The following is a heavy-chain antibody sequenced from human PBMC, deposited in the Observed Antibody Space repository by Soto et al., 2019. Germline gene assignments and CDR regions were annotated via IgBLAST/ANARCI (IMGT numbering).Heavy chain of an antibody. CDR3: ARDIRYFDY. Sequence: GGSLRLSCAASGFTFSSYAMSWVRQAPGKGLEWVGNINQDGSDKNYVDSVEGRFTISRDNAKNSLYLQMNSLRAEDTAVYYCARDIRYFDYWGQGTQVTVSS. CDR2: INQDGSDK. J-gene: IGHJ4*02. V-gene: IGHV3-7*01. CDR1: GFTFSSYA.